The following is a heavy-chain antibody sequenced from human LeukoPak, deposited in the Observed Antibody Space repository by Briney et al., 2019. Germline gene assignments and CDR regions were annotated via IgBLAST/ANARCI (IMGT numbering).Heavy chain of an antibody. D-gene: IGHD4-23*01. CDR2: IYYSGST. V-gene: IGHV4-59*01. J-gene: IGHJ2*01. CDR1: GGSISGYY. Sequence: PSETLSLTCTVSGGSISGYYYNWIRQPPGKGLEWIGYIYYSGSTNYNPSLKSRVTISLDTSKSQFSLKLSSVTTADTAVYYCARSVVTLYWYFDLWGRRSLVTVSS. CDR3: ARSVVTLYWYFDL.